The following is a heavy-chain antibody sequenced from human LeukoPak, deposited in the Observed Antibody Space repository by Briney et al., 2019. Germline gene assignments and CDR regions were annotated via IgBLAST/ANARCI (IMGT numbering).Heavy chain of an antibody. V-gene: IGHV3-7*01. CDR1: GFTFSSYW. D-gene: IGHD5-18*01. CDR3: ARSLWPEDY. CDR2: IKQDGIEK. Sequence: GGSLRLSCAASGFTFSSYWMSWVRQAPGKGLEWVANIKQDGIEKNYLDSVKGRFTISRVNTKTSLYLQMNSLRAEDTAVYYCARSLWPEDYWGQGTLVTVSS. J-gene: IGHJ4*02.